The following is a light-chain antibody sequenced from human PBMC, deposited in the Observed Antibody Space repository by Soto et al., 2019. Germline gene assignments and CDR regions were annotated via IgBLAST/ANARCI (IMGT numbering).Light chain of an antibody. CDR2: RIS. J-gene: IGKJ1*01. V-gene: IGKV2-24*01. Sequence: DIVLTQTPLSSPVTLGQPASISCRSSQSLVHSDGNTYLSWLHQRPGQSPRLLIYRISDRFSGVPERFSGSGAGTDFTLKISRVDAEDVGIYYCLQVSHFPWTFGRGTKVEIK. CDR1: QSLVHSDGNTY. CDR3: LQVSHFPWT.